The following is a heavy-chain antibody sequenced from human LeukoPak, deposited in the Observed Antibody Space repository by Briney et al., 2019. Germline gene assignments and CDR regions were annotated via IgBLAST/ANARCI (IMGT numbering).Heavy chain of an antibody. V-gene: IGHV1-24*01. CDR2: FDLGDGET. CDR3: AAGDPWHPLDY. J-gene: IGHJ4*02. D-gene: IGHD5-12*01. Sequence: ASAKVSCKVSGYTLTELSMHWVRRAPGKGLEWMGGFDLGDGETIFAQKFQGRDTMTEDTSTDTAYMELRSLTSEDTAVYYSAAGDPWHPLDYWGQGTLVTVSS. CDR1: GYTLTELS.